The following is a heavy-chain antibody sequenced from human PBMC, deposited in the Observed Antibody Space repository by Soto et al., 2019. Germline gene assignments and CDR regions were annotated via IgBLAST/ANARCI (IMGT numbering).Heavy chain of an antibody. CDR2: IGSSGST. Sequence: NIVSFALHCVRHDKYYELERVSAIGSSGSTYYADSVKGRFTISRDTPKKTLYLQMNSLRVEDTAKYYCAMGLRSWVWYCLTAFDCRGQGALVTVSS. CDR3: AMGLRSWVWYCLTAFDC. D-gene: IGHD3-3*01. V-gene: IGHV3-23*01. J-gene: IGHJ4*02. CDR1: NIVSFA.